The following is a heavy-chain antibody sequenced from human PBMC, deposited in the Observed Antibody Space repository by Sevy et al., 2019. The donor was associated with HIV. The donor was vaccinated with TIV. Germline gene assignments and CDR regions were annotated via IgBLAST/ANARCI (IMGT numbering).Heavy chain of an antibody. J-gene: IGHJ3*01. V-gene: IGHV3-23*01. CDR3: AKALNPALESMIEVIFRSLKRFDV. CDR2: ISGIGSST. D-gene: IGHD3-22*01. Sequence: GGSLRLSCAASGFTFTTHAMNWVRQAPGKGLEWVSLISGIGSSTYYADSVKGRFTISRDNSKNTLYLQMNSLRADDTAVYYCAKALNPALESMIEVIFRSLKRFDVWGQGTMVTVSS. CDR1: GFTFTTHA.